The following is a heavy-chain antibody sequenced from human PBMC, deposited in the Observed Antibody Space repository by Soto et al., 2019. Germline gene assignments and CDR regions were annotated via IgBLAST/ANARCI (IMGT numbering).Heavy chain of an antibody. Sequence: QVQLVQSGAEVKKPGSSVKVSCKASGGTFSSYAISWVRQAPGQGLEWMGGIIPIFDTANYAQKFQGRVTITADESTXTXYXXVSSLRSEDTAVYYCARHDCISSSCYYYYYYGMDVWGQGPTVTVS. CDR1: GGTFSSYA. CDR3: ARHDCISSSCYYYYYYGMDV. CDR2: IIPIFDTA. D-gene: IGHD2-2*01. J-gene: IGHJ6*02. V-gene: IGHV1-69*12.